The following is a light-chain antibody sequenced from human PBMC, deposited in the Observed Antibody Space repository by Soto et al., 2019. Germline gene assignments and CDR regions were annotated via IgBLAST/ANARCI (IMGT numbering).Light chain of an antibody. CDR1: QSVSKSY. CDR3: QQYASPPIT. CDR2: GAS. Sequence: ENVLTQSPGTLSLSPGERDTVSCRASQSVSKSYLAWYQQKPGQAPRLLIFGASSRATGIPERFSGSGSGTDFTLTISRLEPEDFAVYYCQQYASPPITFGQGTRLEIK. V-gene: IGKV3-20*01. J-gene: IGKJ5*01.